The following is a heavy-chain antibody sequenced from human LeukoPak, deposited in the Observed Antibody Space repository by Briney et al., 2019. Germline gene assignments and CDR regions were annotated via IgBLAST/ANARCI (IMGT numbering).Heavy chain of an antibody. CDR2: MNTNSGNT. J-gene: IGHJ4*02. D-gene: IGHD3-10*01. CDR3: ARGRVTMVRGSGGDY. CDR1: GFTFTSYD. V-gene: IGHV1-8*01. Sequence: GASVKVSCKASGFTFTSYDINWVRQATGQGLEWMGWMNTNSGNTGYAHKFQGRVTMTRNNSISTAYMELSSLRSEDTAVYYCARGRVTMVRGSGGDYWGQGTLVTVSS.